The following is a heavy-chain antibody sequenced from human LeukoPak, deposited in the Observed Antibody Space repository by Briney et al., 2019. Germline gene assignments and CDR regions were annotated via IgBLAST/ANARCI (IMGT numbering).Heavy chain of an antibody. D-gene: IGHD2-15*01. J-gene: IGHJ4*02. CDR3: AKGGCRGTCNPLAY. CDR2: SGDSDGST. CDR1: GFTFSGSV. Sequence: GGSLRLSCAASGFTFSGSVMSWVRQAPGKGLEWISSSGDSDGSTYYADSLKGRFTISRDNSKNTLYLQMNNLRAEDTAVYYCAKGGCRGTCNPLAYWGQGALVTVSP. V-gene: IGHV3-23*01.